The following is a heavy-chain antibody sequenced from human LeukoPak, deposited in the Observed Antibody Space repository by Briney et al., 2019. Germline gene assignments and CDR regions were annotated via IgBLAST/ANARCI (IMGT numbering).Heavy chain of an antibody. Sequence: SETLSLTCAVSADSFSSHYWTWIRQPPGKGLEWIGYISYIGSTNYNPSLKSRVTISIDTSKNQFSLKLSSVTAADTAVYYCARDLVTVTKGSDIWGQGTMVSVSS. CDR3: ARDLVTVTKGSDI. J-gene: IGHJ3*02. CDR1: ADSFSSHY. D-gene: IGHD4-17*01. V-gene: IGHV4-59*11. CDR2: ISYIGST.